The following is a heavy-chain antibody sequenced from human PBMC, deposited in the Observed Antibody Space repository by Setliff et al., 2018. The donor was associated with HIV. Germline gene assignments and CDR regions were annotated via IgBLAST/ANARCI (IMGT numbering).Heavy chain of an antibody. D-gene: IGHD6-25*01. CDR3: ARGYSSVFVEYYMDV. V-gene: IGHV4-59*08. Sequence: PSETLSLTCTVSDDSISSYYWSWIRQPPGKGLEWIGFIYYTGTTNYNPSLKSRVTISMDTSKKHFSLKLTSVTAADTAVYYCARGYSSVFVEYYMDVWGKGTTVTVSS. CDR1: DDSISSYY. J-gene: IGHJ6*03. CDR2: IYYTGTT.